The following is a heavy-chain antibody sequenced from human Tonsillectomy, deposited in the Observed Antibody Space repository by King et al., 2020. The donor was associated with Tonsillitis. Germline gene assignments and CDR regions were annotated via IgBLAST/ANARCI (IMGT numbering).Heavy chain of an antibody. J-gene: IGHJ6*02. CDR1: GYTFGSHD. V-gene: IGHV1-8*01. Sequence: VQLVESGAEVKKPGASVKVSCKASGYTFGSHDINWVRQATGQGLEWMAWMNPKSGNTNYAQQFQGRLTMTRDTSISTAYMELSSLTSEDTAVYYCARSAGGIAYARHGMDVGGHGTTLTVSS. D-gene: IGHD2-21*01. CDR2: MNPKSGNT. CDR3: ARSAGGIAYARHGMDV.